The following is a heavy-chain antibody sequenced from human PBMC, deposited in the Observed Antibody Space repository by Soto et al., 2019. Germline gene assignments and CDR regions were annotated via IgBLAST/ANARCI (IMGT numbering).Heavy chain of an antibody. Sequence: EVQLVESGGGSVQPGRSLRLSCAASGFSFDDYGMHWVRQGPGKCLEWVSGISWNSGDIYYADSVKGRFNISRDNAKRSLYLQMNSLRTDATALSYCAKDNDLDRDGPFDYWGQGILVTVSS. CDR1: GFSFDDYG. D-gene: IGHD2-2*03. CDR3: AKDNDLDRDGPFDY. CDR2: ISWNSGDI. V-gene: IGHV3-9*01. J-gene: IGHJ4*02.